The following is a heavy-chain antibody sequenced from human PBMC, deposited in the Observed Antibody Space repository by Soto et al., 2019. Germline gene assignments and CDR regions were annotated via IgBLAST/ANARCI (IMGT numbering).Heavy chain of an antibody. CDR1: GYTFTSYG. CDR2: ISAYNGNT. Sequence: QVQLVQSGAEVKKPGASVKVSCKASGYTFTSYGISWVRQAPGQGLEWMGWISAYNGNTNYAQKLQGRVTMTTDTSTSTAYMELRSLSSDDTAVYYCARDHRNHLVRGPPGYWGPGTLVTVSS. D-gene: IGHD3-10*01. J-gene: IGHJ4*02. V-gene: IGHV1-18*01. CDR3: ARDHRNHLVRGPPGY.